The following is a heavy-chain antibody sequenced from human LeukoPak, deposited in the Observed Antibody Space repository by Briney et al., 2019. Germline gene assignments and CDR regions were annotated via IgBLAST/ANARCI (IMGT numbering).Heavy chain of an antibody. CDR2: IYQSGST. V-gene: IGHV4-38-2*02. D-gene: IGHD2-15*01. Sequence: SETLSLTRTVSGYSISSGYYWGWIRQPPGKGLEWIGSIYQSGSTYYNPSLKSRVTISVDTSKNQFSLKLSSVTAADTALYYCARNNSMDCSGGRCYSNWFDPWGQGTLVTVSS. CDR1: GYSISSGYY. J-gene: IGHJ5*02. CDR3: ARNNSMDCSGGRCYSNWFDP.